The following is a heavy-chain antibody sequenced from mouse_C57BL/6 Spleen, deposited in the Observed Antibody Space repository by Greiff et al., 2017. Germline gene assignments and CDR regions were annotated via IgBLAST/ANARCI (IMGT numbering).Heavy chain of an antibody. J-gene: IGHJ1*03. CDR1: GYTFTSYW. Sequence: QVQLQQPGAELVRPGSSVKLSCKASGYTFTSYWMHWVKKRPIQGLEWIGNIDPSDSETHYNQKFKDKATLTVDKSSSTAYMQLSSLTSEDSAVYYCAFYYGSSYGYFDVWGTGTTVTVSS. D-gene: IGHD1-1*01. CDR3: AFYYGSSYGYFDV. CDR2: IDPSDSET. V-gene: IGHV1-52*01.